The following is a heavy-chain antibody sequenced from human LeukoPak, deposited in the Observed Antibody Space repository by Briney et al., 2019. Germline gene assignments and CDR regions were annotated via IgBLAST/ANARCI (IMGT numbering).Heavy chain of an antibody. V-gene: IGHV3-30*02. CDR2: IRYDGSNK. CDR1: GFTFSSYG. D-gene: IGHD6-6*01. J-gene: IGHJ6*03. Sequence: PGGSLRLSCAASGFTFSSYGMHWVRQAPGKGLEWVAFIRYDGSNKYYADSVKGRFTISRDNSKNTLYLQMNSLRAEDTAVYYCARTARPYYYYYMDVWGKGTTVTVSS. CDR3: ARTARPYYYYYMDV.